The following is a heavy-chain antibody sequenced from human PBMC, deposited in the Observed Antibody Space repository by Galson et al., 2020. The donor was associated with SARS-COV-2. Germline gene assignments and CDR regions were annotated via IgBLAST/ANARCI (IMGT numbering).Heavy chain of an antibody. Sequence: ASVKVSCKASGYPFTAYYLHWVRQAPGQGLEWMAWINPKSGGTRYAVKFQGRDSVTSDTSTTTTYMELSSLRSDDTAVYYCARKDVATLGYWGQGALVTVSS. CDR1: GYPFTAYY. CDR2: INPKSGGT. D-gene: IGHD5-12*01. J-gene: IGHJ4*02. V-gene: IGHV1-2*02. CDR3: ARKDVATLGY.